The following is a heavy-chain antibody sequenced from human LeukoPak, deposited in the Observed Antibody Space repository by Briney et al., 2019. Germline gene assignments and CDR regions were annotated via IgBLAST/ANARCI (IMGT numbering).Heavy chain of an antibody. Sequence: ASVKVSCKVSGYTLTELFMHWVRQAPGKGFEWRGGFDPEDGETIYAQKFQGRVTMTEDTSTDTAYMELSSLRSEDTAVYYCATGVWGGPRAFDIWGQGTMVTVSS. CDR3: ATGVWGGPRAFDI. V-gene: IGHV1-24*01. D-gene: IGHD3-16*01. J-gene: IGHJ3*02. CDR1: GYTLTELF. CDR2: FDPEDGET.